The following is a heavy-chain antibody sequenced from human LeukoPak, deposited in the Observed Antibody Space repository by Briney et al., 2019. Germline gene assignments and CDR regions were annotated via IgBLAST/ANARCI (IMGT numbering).Heavy chain of an antibody. J-gene: IGHJ4*02. V-gene: IGHV3-33*01. CDR1: GFTFSSYG. CDR2: IWYDGGNK. Sequence: GRSLGLSCAASGFTFSSYGMHWVRQAPGKGLEWVAVIWYDGGNKYYADSVKGRFTISRDNSKNTLYLQMNSLRAEDTAVYYCARGALYYFDYWGQGTLVTVSS. CDR3: ARGALYYFDY.